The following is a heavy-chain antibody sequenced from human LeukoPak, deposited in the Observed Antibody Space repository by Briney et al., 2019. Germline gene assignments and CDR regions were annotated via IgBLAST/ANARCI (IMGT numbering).Heavy chain of an antibody. V-gene: IGHV3-30-3*01. D-gene: IGHD3-22*01. CDR1: GFTFSSYA. J-gene: IGHJ6*02. Sequence: PGRSLRLSCAASGFTFSSYAMHWVRQAPGKGLKWVAVISYDGSNKYYADSVKGRFTISRDNSKNTLYLQMNSLRAEDTAVYYCARDSEVVTYYYYYGMDVWGQGTTVTVSS. CDR2: ISYDGSNK. CDR3: ARDSEVVTYYYYYGMDV.